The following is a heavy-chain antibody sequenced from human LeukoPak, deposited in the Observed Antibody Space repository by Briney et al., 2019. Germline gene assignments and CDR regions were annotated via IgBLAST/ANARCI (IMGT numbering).Heavy chain of an antibody. CDR2: ISGSGGST. J-gene: IGHJ4*02. Sequence: PGGSLRLSCAASGFTFSDYYMSWIRQAPGKGLEWVSAISGSGGSTYYADSVKGRFTISRDNSKNTLYLQMNSLRAEDTAVYYCAKDRMYSGSYYAYYFDYWGQGTLVTVSS. CDR1: GFTFSDYY. CDR3: AKDRMYSGSYYAYYFDY. D-gene: IGHD1-26*01. V-gene: IGHV3-23*01.